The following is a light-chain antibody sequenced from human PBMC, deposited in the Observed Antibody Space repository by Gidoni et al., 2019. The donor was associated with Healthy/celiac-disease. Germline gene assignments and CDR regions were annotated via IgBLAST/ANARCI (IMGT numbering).Light chain of an antibody. V-gene: IGLV2-14*01. Sequence: QSALTQPASVSVSPGQSITISCTGTRSDVGGYNYVSWYQQNPGKAPKLMIYEVSNRPSGVPDRFSGSKSGNTASLTISGLQAEDEADYYCSSYTSSSTRVFGGGTKLTVL. CDR3: SSYTSSSTRV. CDR2: EVS. J-gene: IGLJ3*02. CDR1: RSDVGGYNY.